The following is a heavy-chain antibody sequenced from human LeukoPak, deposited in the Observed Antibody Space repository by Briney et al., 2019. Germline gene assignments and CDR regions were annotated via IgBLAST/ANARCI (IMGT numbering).Heavy chain of an antibody. CDR3: AKLAICCGDFSS. V-gene: IGHV1-18*01. CDR1: GYTFTSYG. D-gene: IGHD3-3*02. J-gene: IGHJ5*02. CDR2: ISAYNGNT. Sequence: ASVKVSCKASGYTFTSYGISWVRQAPGQGLEWMGWISAYNGNTNYAQKFQGRVTMTRNTSISTAYMELSSLRSEDTAVYYCAKLAICCGDFSSWGQGTLGTVS.